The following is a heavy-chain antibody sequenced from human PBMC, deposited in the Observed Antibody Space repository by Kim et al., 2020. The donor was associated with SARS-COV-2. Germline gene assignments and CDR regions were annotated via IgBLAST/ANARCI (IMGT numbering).Heavy chain of an antibody. J-gene: IGHJ4*02. CDR1: GGTFSSYA. D-gene: IGHD6-13*01. Sequence: SVKVSCKASGGTFSSYAISWVRQAPGQGLEWMGRIIPILGIANYAQKFQGRVTITADKSTSTAYMELSSLRSEDTAVYYCARDRIAAAGTDFDYWGQGTLVTVSS. CDR3: ARDRIAAAGTDFDY. V-gene: IGHV1-69*04. CDR2: IIPILGIA.